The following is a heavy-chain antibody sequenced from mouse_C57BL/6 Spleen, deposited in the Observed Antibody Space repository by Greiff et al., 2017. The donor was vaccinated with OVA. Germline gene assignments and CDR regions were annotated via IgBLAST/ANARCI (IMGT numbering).Heavy chain of an antibody. J-gene: IGHJ3*01. CDR2: IDPEDGDT. D-gene: IGHD1-1*01. V-gene: IGHV14-1*01. CDR3: TTVYYYGSSLAGFAY. CDR1: GFNIKDYY. Sequence: EVQLQQSGAELVRPGASVKLSCTASGFNIKDYYMHWVKQRPEQGLEWIGRIDPEDGDTEYAPKFQGKATMTADTSSNTAYLQLSSLTSEDTAVYYCTTVYYYGSSLAGFAYWGQGTLVTVSA.